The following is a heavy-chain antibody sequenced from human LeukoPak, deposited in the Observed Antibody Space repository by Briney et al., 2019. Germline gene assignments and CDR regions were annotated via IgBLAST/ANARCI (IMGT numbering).Heavy chain of an antibody. J-gene: IGHJ3*02. CDR2: ISAYNGNT. V-gene: IGHV1-18*01. CDR3: ARGRSGYSYGYGAFDI. D-gene: IGHD5-18*01. Sequence: ASVKVSCKASGYTFTSYGISWVRQAPGQGLEWMGWISAYNGNTNYAQKLQGRVTMTTDTSTSTAYMELRSLRSDDTAVYYCARGRSGYSYGYGAFDIWGQGTMVTVSS. CDR1: GYTFTSYG.